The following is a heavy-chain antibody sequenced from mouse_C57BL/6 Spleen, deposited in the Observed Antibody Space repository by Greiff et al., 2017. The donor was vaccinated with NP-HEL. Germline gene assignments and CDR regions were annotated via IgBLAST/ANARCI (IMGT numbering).Heavy chain of an antibody. V-gene: IGHV1-22*01. Sequence: EVHLVESGPELVKPGASVKMSCKASGYTFTDYNMHWVKQSHGKSLEWIGYINPNNGGTSYNQKFKGKATLTVNKSSSTAYMELRSLTSEDSAVYYCARGGDLYFDYWGQGTTLTVSS. CDR2: INPNNGGT. CDR3: ARGGDLYFDY. D-gene: IGHD2-13*01. CDR1: GYTFTDYN. J-gene: IGHJ2*01.